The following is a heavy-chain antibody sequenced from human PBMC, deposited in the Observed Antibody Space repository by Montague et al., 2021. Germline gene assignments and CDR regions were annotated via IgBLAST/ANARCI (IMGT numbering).Heavy chain of an antibody. CDR2: IYPGGNT. V-gene: IGHV3-53*01. D-gene: IGHD5-12*01. J-gene: IGHJ4*02. Sequence: SLRLSCAASGFSVAAKYMTWVRQAPGKGLEWVSMIYPGGNTYYADSLEGRFTISRDILQNTLFLQMDTLRVEDTAVFFCAKGRGKSGYEFDSWGQGTLVTVSS. CDR1: GFSVAAKY. CDR3: AKGRGKSGYEFDS.